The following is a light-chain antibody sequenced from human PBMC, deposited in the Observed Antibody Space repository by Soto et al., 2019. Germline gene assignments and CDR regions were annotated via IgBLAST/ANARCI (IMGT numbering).Light chain of an antibody. V-gene: IGKV3-15*01. J-gene: IGKJ1*01. Sequence: EIKMTQSPDTLSVSPGERVALSCRASQGISRDLAWYQQKPGQVPRLLMYHASTRAPGIPARFSGSGSGTEFTLTISSLQSEDFALYYCQQYNDWPRTFGQGTKVEIK. CDR1: QGISRD. CDR3: QQYNDWPRT. CDR2: HAS.